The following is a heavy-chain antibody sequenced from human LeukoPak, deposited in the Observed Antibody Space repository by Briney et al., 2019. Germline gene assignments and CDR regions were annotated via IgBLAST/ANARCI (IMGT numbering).Heavy chain of an antibody. V-gene: IGHV4-4*07. CDR1: GGSISSYY. J-gene: IGHJ3*02. D-gene: IGHD3-22*01. CDR2: IYTSGST. Sequence: SETPSLTCTVSGGSISSYYWSWIRQPAGKGLEWIGRIYTSGSTNYNPSLKSRVTMSVDTSKNQFSLKLSSVTAADTAVYYCARGTSSGYYYSYDAFDIWGQGTMVTVSS. CDR3: ARGTSSGYYYSYDAFDI.